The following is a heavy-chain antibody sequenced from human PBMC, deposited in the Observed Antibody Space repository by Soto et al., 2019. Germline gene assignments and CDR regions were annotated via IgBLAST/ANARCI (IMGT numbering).Heavy chain of an antibody. CDR1: GYSFTSYW. CDR2: IYPGDSDT. Sequence: GESLKISCKGSGYSFTSYWIGWVRQMPGKGLEWMGIIYPGDSDTRYSPSFQGQVTISADKSISTAYLQWSSLKASDTAMYYCARHWDYSPPRYNWFDPWGQGTLVTVSS. V-gene: IGHV5-51*01. D-gene: IGHD1-7*01. J-gene: IGHJ5*02. CDR3: ARHWDYSPPRYNWFDP.